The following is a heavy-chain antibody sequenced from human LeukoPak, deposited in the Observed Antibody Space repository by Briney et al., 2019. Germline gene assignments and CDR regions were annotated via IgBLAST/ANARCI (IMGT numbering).Heavy chain of an antibody. CDR3: AKDGTTVTTGWYFDL. Sequence: QTGGSLRLSCAASGFTFNSYAMHWVRQAPGKGLAWVAFIRYDETNKEYADSVKGRFTISRDNSKNTLYLQMNSLRAEDTAVYYCAKDGTTVTTGWYFDLWGRGTLVTVSS. J-gene: IGHJ2*01. CDR1: GFTFNSYA. V-gene: IGHV3-30*02. CDR2: IRYDETNK. D-gene: IGHD4-17*01.